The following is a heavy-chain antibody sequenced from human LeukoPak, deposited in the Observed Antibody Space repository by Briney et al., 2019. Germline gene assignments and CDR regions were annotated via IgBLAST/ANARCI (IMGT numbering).Heavy chain of an antibody. V-gene: IGHV4-59*01. D-gene: IGHD2-2*01. CDR1: GGSISSYY. CDR2: IYYSGST. CDR3: ARGSTGPFDY. J-gene: IGHJ4*02. Sequence: PSKTLSLTCTVSGGSISSYYWSWIRQPPGKGLEWIGYIYYSGSTNYNPSLKSRVTISVDTSKNQFSLKLTSVTAADTAVYYCARGSTGPFDYWGQGTLVTVSS.